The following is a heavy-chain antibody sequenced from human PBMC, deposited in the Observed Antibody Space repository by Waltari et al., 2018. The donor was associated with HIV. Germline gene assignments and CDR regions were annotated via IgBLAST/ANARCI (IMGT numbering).Heavy chain of an antibody. CDR3: ARRNGDYAIDY. CDR1: GGSFSGYY. V-gene: IGHV4-34*01. CDR2: IKHSGSI. D-gene: IGHD4-17*01. Sequence: QVQLQQWGAGLLKPSETLSLTCAVYGGSFSGYYWSWIRQPPGKGLEWIGEIKHSGSINYNPSLKSRVTISVDTSKNQFSLKLNSVTAADTAVYYCARRNGDYAIDYWGQGTLVTVSS. J-gene: IGHJ4*02.